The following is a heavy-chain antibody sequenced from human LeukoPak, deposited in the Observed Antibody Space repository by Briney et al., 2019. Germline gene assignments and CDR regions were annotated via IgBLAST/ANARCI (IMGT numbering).Heavy chain of an antibody. D-gene: IGHD3-3*01. Sequence: ASVKVSCKASGYTFTGYYMHWVRQAPGQGLEWMGWINPNSGGTNYAQKFQGRVTMTRDTSISTAYMELSRLRSEDTAVYYCARGPSYYDFWSGYYPRYYYYYMDVWGKGTTVTVSS. CDR1: GYTFTGYY. V-gene: IGHV1-2*02. CDR3: ARGPSYYDFWSGYYPRYYYYYMDV. J-gene: IGHJ6*03. CDR2: INPNSGGT.